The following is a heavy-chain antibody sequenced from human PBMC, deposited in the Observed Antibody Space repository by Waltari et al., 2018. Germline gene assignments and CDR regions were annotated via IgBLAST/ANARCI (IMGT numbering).Heavy chain of an antibody. CDR2: ISYKGGDT. J-gene: IGHJ4*02. D-gene: IGHD3-9*01. CDR3: ARVAGSGYFDS. Sequence: EVQLVESGGGLVQPGGSVRLSCAGSGFIVSDYSMHWVRQTAGKGLEYVSAISYKGGDTYYADSVKGRFTISRDTSKNTLYLQMGSLRPEDMAVYYCARVAGSGYFDSWGQGTLVTVSS. V-gene: IGHV3-64*07. CDR1: GFIVSDYS.